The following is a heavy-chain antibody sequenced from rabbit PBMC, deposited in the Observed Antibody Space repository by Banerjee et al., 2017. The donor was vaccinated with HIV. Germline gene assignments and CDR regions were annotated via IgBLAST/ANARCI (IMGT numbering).Heavy chain of an antibody. J-gene: IGHJ4*01. V-gene: IGHV1S40*01. CDR2: IYGGSGGST. Sequence: QSLEESGGDLVKPGASLTLTCTASGFSFSSNYWICWVRQAPGKGLEWIACIYGGSGGSTNYATWAKGRFTISKTSSTTVTLQMTSLTAADTATYFCARDTATGDGWSLNLWGPGTLVTVS. CDR3: ARDTATGDGWSLNL. CDR1: GFSFSSNYW. D-gene: IGHD2-1*01.